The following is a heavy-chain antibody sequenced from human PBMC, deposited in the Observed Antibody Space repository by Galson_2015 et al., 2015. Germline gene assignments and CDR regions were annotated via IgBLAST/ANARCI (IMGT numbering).Heavy chain of an antibody. CDR3: VRGNSGIDPHS. V-gene: IGHV3-48*03. J-gene: IGHJ4*02. CDR1: GFNFSSYE. D-gene: IGHD4-23*01. CDR2: INNIGGNI. Sequence: SLRLSCAASGFNFSSYEMIWIRQAPGKGLEGVSYINNIGGNIHYADSVMGRFTISRDNARNSLYLQMNSLRVEDTAVYYCVRGNSGIDPHSWGQGTLVTVSS.